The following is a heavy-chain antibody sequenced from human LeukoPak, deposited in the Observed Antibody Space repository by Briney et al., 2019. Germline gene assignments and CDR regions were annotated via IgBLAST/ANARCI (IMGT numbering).Heavy chain of an antibody. J-gene: IGHJ4*02. CDR3: AREYTVTTIDY. CDR2: INPNSGGT. V-gene: IGHV1-2*06. D-gene: IGHD4-17*01. CDR1: GYTFTGYY. Sequence: ASXKVSCKASGYTFTGYYMHWVRQAPGQGLEWMGRINPNSGGTNYAQKFQGRVTVTRDTSISTAYMELSRLRSDDTAVYYCAREYTVTTIDYWGQGTLVTVSS.